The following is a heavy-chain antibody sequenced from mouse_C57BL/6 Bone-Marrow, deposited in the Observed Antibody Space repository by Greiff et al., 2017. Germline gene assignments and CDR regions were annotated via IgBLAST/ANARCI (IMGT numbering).Heavy chain of an antibody. D-gene: IGHD1-1*01. Sequence: VQLQQSGPVLVKPGASVKMSCTASGYTFTDYYMNWVKQSHGKSLEWIGVINPYNGGTSYNQKFKGKATLTVDKSSRTAYMKLNNLTSEDSAVYYCARGGNYYGSSPDYWGQGTTLTVSS. V-gene: IGHV1-19*01. CDR1: GYTFTDYY. CDR2: INPYNGGT. J-gene: IGHJ2*01. CDR3: ARGGNYYGSSPDY.